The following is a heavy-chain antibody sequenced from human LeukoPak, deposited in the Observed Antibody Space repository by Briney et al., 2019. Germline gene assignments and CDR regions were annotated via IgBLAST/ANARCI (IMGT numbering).Heavy chain of an antibody. J-gene: IGHJ3*02. CDR2: ISGSGGST. D-gene: IGHD3-3*01. CDR1: GFTFSTYA. Sequence: GGSLRLSCSGSGFTFSTYAMTWVRQAPGRGPEWVSTISGSGGSTYYADSVKGRHTISRNNSKNTLYLQMNSLRAEDTAVYYCAKNRLGRYYDFWSGYDDAFEIWGQGTMVIVSS. V-gene: IGHV3-23*01. CDR3: AKNRLGRYYDFWSGYDDAFEI.